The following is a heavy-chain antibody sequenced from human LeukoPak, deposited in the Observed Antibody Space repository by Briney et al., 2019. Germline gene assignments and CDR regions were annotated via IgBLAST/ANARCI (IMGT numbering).Heavy chain of an antibody. Sequence: PGGSLRLSCAASGFTFDDYGMSWVRQAPGKGLGWVSGINWNGGSTGYADSVKGRFTISRDNAKNSLYLQMNSLRAEDTALYYCASATGEQWLELFDYWGQGTLVTVSS. CDR2: INWNGGST. CDR1: GFTFDDYG. V-gene: IGHV3-20*04. J-gene: IGHJ4*02. CDR3: ASATGEQWLELFDY. D-gene: IGHD6-19*01.